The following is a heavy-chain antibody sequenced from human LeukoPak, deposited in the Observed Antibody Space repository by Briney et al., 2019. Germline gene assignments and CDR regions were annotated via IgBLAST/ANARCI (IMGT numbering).Heavy chain of an antibody. Sequence: GGSLRLSCAASGFTVSSDYMSWVRQAPGKGLEWVSLIYSGGSTYYADSVKGRFTISRDSPKNTPYLQMNSLRAEDTAVYYCARERFCSSGSCNGIDYWGQGTLVTVSS. CDR1: GFTVSSDY. D-gene: IGHD2-15*01. CDR3: ARERFCSSGSCNGIDY. V-gene: IGHV3-66*01. J-gene: IGHJ4*02. CDR2: IYSGGST.